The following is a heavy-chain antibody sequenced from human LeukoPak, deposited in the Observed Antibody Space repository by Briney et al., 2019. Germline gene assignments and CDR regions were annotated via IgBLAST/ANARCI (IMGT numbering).Heavy chain of an antibody. Sequence: SVKVSCKASGGTFSSYAISWVRQAPGQGLEWMGGIIPIFGTANYAQKFQGRVTITADESTSTAYMELSSLRSEDTAVYYCARDFPFHCSSTSCYKGAFDIWGQGTMVTVSS. J-gene: IGHJ3*02. CDR1: GGTFSSYA. D-gene: IGHD2-2*02. V-gene: IGHV1-69*13. CDR2: IIPIFGTA. CDR3: ARDFPFHCSSTSCYKGAFDI.